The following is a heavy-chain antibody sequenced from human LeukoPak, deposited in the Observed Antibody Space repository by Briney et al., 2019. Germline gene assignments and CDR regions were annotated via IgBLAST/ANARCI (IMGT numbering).Heavy chain of an antibody. D-gene: IGHD2-2*01. Sequence: SVKVSCKASGYTFTSYGISWVRQAPGQGLEWMGRIIPIFGTADYAQKFQGRVTITTDESTSTAYMELSSLRSEDTAVYYCARGYCSSTSCYDYYYYMDVWGKGTTVTVSS. CDR3: ARGYCSSTSCYDYYYYMDV. J-gene: IGHJ6*03. V-gene: IGHV1-69*05. CDR2: IIPIFGTA. CDR1: GYTFTSYG.